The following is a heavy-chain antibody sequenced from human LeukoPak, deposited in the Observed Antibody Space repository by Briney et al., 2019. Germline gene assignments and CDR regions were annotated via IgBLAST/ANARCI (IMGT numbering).Heavy chain of an antibody. CDR3: AKGVTTFDS. J-gene: IGHJ4*02. D-gene: IGHD4-17*01. CDR1: GGSISSYY. V-gene: IGHV4-59*01. CDR2: THSNGNN. Sequence: SETLSLTCTVSGGSISSYYWSWIRQPPGKGLEWIGYTHSNGNNNYNPSLKSRVTVSVDTSKNQFSLKLTSVTAADTAVYFCAKGVTTFDSWGQGTLVTVSS.